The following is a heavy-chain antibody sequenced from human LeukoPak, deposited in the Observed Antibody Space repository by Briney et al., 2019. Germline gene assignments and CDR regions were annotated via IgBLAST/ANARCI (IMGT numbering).Heavy chain of an antibody. CDR1: GGTFSSYA. CDR3: ARAHYGEYYFDY. J-gene: IGHJ4*02. Sequence: PVKVSCKASGGTFSSYAISWVRQAPGQGLEWMGRIIPILGIANYAQKIQGRIMITADKSTSTAYMELSSLRSEDTAVYYCARAHYGEYYFDYWGQGTLVTVSS. CDR2: IIPILGIA. D-gene: IGHD3-16*01. V-gene: IGHV1-69*04.